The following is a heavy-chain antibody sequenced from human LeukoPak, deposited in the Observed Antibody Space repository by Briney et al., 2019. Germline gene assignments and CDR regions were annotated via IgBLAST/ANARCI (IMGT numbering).Heavy chain of an antibody. J-gene: IGHJ5*02. CDR1: GGSISSSSYY. Sequence: SETLSLTCTVSGGSISSSSYYWGWIRQPPGKGLEWIGSIYYSGSTYYNPSLKSRVTISVDTSKNQFSLKLSSVTAADTAVYYCARGGYYYDSSGFDNWFDPWGQGTLVTVSS. V-gene: IGHV4-39*07. CDR3: ARGGYYYDSSGFDNWFDP. CDR2: IYYSGST. D-gene: IGHD3-22*01.